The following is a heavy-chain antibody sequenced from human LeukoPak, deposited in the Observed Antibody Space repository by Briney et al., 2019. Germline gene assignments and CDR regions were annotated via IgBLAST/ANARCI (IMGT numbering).Heavy chain of an antibody. J-gene: IGHJ4*02. CDR2: ISYDGSNK. Sequence: GGSLRLSCAASGFTFSSYAMHWVRQAPGKGLEWVAVISYDGSNKYYADSVKGRFTISRDNSKNTLYLQMNSLRAEDTAVYYCARDGRSLWGLDYWGQGTLVTVSS. CDR1: GFTFSSYA. V-gene: IGHV3-30-3*01. CDR3: ARDGRSLWGLDY. D-gene: IGHD2-21*01.